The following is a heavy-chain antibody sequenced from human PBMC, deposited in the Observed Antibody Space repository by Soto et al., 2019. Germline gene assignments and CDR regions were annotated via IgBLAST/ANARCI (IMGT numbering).Heavy chain of an antibody. J-gene: IGHJ5*02. CDR3: TRDASRDSSARGWFDP. Sequence: LRLSCAASGFTFRSFTMNWVRQAPGKGLEWVSTISSNSAYIYYTDALRGRLTISRDNAKNSLHLQMNSLRAEDTAVYYCTRDASRDSSARGWFDPWGPGTLVTVSS. CDR1: GFTFRSFT. CDR2: ISSNSAYI. V-gene: IGHV3-21*01. D-gene: IGHD6-13*01.